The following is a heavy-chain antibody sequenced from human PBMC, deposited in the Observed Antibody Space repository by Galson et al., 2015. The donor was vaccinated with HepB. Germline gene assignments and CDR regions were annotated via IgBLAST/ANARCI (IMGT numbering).Heavy chain of an antibody. CDR3: AKDFGYDILTGYYRY. CDR2: IRYDGSNK. V-gene: IGHV3-30*02. D-gene: IGHD3-9*01. CDR1: GFTFSSYG. J-gene: IGHJ4*02. Sequence: SLRLSCAASGFTFSSYGMHWVRQAPGKGLEWVAFIRYDGSNKYYADSVKGRFTISRDNSKNTLYLQMNSLGAEDTAVYYCAKDFGYDILTGYYRYWGQGTLVTVSS.